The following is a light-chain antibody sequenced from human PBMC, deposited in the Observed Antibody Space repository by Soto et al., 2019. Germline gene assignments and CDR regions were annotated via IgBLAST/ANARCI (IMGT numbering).Light chain of an antibody. CDR3: QQSNSCPPWT. V-gene: IGKV3-15*01. CDR1: QSVSSY. J-gene: IGKJ1*01. Sequence: EMVMTQSPATLSVSPGDRVTLTCRASQSVSSYLTWYQQKPGQAPKLLIYGASTRATGIPARFSGSGSGTDFTLTISSLQSEDFAAYYCQQSNSCPPWTFGHGTQVEIK. CDR2: GAS.